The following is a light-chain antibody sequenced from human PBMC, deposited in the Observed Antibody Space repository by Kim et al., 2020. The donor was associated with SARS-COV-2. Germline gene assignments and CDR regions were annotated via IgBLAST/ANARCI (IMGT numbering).Light chain of an antibody. CDR2: AVN. CDR3: SSYSSTKFAV. J-gene: IGLJ2*01. Sequence: GQSITISCPGTRSDVGGYNYVSWYQQHPGKAPKLIIYAVNQRPSGVSNHFSASKSANTASLTISGLQAEDEADYYCSSYSSTKFAVFGGGTQLTVL. V-gene: IGLV2-14*04. CDR1: RSDVGGYNY.